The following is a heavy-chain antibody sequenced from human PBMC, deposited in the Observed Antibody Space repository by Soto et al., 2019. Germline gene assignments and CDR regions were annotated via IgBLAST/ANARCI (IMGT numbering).Heavy chain of an antibody. CDR1: GFTFISRS. CDR3: ARVAY. J-gene: IGHJ4*02. V-gene: IGHV3-21*01. Sequence: PGGSLNLSCAASGFTFISRSMNWVRQAPGKGLEWVASISSGSSDTWYADSVKGRFIISRDNAQNSLFLQMNTLRPEDTAMYYCARVAYWGPGTQVTVSS. CDR2: ISSGSSDT.